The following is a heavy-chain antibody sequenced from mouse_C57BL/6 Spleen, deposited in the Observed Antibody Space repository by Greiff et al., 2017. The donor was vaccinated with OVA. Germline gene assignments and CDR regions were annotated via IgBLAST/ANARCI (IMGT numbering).Heavy chain of an antibody. D-gene: IGHD2-2*01. CDR3: ARSGLWLRQRGNYYAMDY. CDR2: IYPGSGST. V-gene: IGHV1-55*01. Sequence: VQLQQPGAELVKPGASVKMSCKASGYTFTSYWITWVKQRPGQGLEWIGDIYPGSGSTNYTEKFKSKATLTVDTSSSTAYMQLSSLTSEDSAVYYCARSGLWLRQRGNYYAMDYWGQGTSVTVSS. CDR1: GYTFTSYW. J-gene: IGHJ4*01.